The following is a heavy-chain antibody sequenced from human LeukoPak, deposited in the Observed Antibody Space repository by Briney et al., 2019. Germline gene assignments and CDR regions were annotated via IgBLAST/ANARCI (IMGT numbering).Heavy chain of an antibody. CDR3: ASPLSRAVAGPFAY. D-gene: IGHD6-19*01. CDR2: ISSSSSYI. Sequence: GGSLRLSCAASGFTFSSYSMNWVRQAPGKGLEWVSSISSSSSYIYYADSVKGRFTISRDNAKNSLYLQMNTLRAEDTAVYYCASPLSRAVAGPFAYWGQGTLVTVSS. V-gene: IGHV3-21*01. CDR1: GFTFSSYS. J-gene: IGHJ4*02.